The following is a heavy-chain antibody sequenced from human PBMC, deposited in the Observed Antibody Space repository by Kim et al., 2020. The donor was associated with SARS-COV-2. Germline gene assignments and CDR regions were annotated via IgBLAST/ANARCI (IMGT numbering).Heavy chain of an antibody. D-gene: IGHD2-21*01. J-gene: IGHJ4*02. Sequence: PALKSRVTISVDTSKNQFSLNLTPVTAADTAVYYCARGLYCDGSSCYFDYWGQGTLVTVSS. CDR3: ARGLYCDGSSCYFDY. V-gene: IGHV4-30-2*04.